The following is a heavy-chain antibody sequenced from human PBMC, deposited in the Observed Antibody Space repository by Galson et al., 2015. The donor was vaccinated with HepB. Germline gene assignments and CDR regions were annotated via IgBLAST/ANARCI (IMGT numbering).Heavy chain of an antibody. CDR2: IIPIFGTA. V-gene: IGHV1-69*13. CDR3: ARHCSGGSCYHYYYYGMDV. CDR1: GGTFSSYA. J-gene: IGHJ6*02. D-gene: IGHD2-15*01. Sequence: SVKVSCKASGGTFSSYAISWVRQAPGQGLEWMGGIIPIFGTANYAQKFQGRVTITADESTSTAYMELSSLRSEDTAVYYCARHCSGGSCYHYYYYGMDVWGQGTTVTVSS.